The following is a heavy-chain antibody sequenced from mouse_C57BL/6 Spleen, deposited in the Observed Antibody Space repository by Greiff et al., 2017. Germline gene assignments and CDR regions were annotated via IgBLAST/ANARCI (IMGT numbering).Heavy chain of an antibody. CDR3: ASGSGYFDV. CDR1: GYTFTSYW. CDR2: IDPADSYP. J-gene: IGHJ1*03. Sequence: QVHVKQPGAELVKPGASVKLSCKASGYTFTSYWMQWVKQRPGQGLEWIGEIDPADSYPNYKQKFKGKATLTVDTSSSTAYMQLSSLTSEDSAVYYCASGSGYFDVWGTGTTVTVSS. D-gene: IGHD1-1*01. V-gene: IGHV1-50*01.